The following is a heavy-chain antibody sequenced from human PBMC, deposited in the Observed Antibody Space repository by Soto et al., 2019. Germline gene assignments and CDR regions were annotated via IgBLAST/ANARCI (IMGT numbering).Heavy chain of an antibody. V-gene: IGHV4-34*01. Sequence: PSETLSLTCAVYGGSFSGYYWSWIRQPPGKGLEWIGEINHSGSTNYNPSLKSRVTISVDTSKNQFSLKLSSVTAADTAVYYCARALRIPGYSSGWYPYPFDYWGQGTLVTVSS. CDR1: GGSFSGYY. D-gene: IGHD6-19*01. CDR3: ARALRIPGYSSGWYPYPFDY. CDR2: INHSGST. J-gene: IGHJ4*02.